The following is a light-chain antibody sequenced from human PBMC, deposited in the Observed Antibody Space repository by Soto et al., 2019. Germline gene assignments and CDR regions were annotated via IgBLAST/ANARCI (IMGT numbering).Light chain of an antibody. J-gene: IGKJ1*01. CDR3: QLYNIYSEA. CDR1: QTISSW. Sequence: EIHMYLSPSTLSGYIGDRVTITCRASQTISSWLAWYQQKPGKAPKLLIYKASTLKSGVPSRFSGSGSGTEFTLTISSLQPDDFTTYYCQLYNIYSEAFGQGGNV. CDR2: KAS. V-gene: IGKV1-5*03.